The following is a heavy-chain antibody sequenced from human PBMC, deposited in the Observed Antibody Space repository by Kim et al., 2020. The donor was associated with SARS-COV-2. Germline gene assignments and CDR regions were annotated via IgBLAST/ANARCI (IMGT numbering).Heavy chain of an antibody. CDR3: ARGHVLRYFGPTGAFDI. J-gene: IGHJ3*02. CDR1: GFTFSSYW. Sequence: GGSLRLSCAASGFTFSSYWMSWVRQAPGKGLEWVANIKQDGSEKYYVDSVKGRFTISRDNAKNSLYLQMNSLRAEDTAVYYCARGHVLRYFGPTGAFDIWGQGTMVTVSS. CDR2: IKQDGSEK. V-gene: IGHV3-7*01. D-gene: IGHD3-9*01.